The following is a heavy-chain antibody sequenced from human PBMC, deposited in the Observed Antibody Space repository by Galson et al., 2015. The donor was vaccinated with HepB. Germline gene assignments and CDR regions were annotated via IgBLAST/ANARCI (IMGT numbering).Heavy chain of an antibody. CDR3: ARATDYGGDSFAFDS. D-gene: IGHD4-23*01. CDR1: GFTLSSHW. Sequence: SLRLSCAASGFTLSSHWLHWVRQAPGKGLVWVSRINSVGCLTTYAGSVKGRVTISRDNAMNTLYLQMNSLRAEDTAVYYCARATDYGGDSFAFDSWGQGTMVNGSS. CDR2: INSVGCLT. J-gene: IGHJ3*02. V-gene: IGHV3-74*03.